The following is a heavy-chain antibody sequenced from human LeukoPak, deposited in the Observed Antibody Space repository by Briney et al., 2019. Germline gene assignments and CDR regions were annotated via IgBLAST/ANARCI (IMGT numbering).Heavy chain of an antibody. CDR1: GGSFSGYY. V-gene: IGHV4-39*01. CDR3: ASLYCSSTSCYYFDY. D-gene: IGHD2-2*01. J-gene: IGHJ4*02. Sequence: SETLSLTCAVYGGSFSGYYWGWIRQPPGKGLEWIGSIYYSGSTYYNPSLKSRVTISVDTSKNQFSLKLSSVTAADTAVYYCASLYCSSTSCYYFDYWGQGTLVTVSS. CDR2: IYYSGST.